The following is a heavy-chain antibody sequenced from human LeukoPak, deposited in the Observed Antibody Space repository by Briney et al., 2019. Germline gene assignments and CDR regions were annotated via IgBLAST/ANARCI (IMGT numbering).Heavy chain of an antibody. CDR3: ARRPRTPYCSSTSCRKNYFDY. Sequence: SEALSLTCAVYGGSFSGYYWSWIRQPPGKGLEWIGEINHSGSTNYNPSLKSRVTISVDTSKNQFSLKLSSVTAADTAVYYCARRPRTPYCSSTSCRKNYFDYWGQGTLVTVSS. D-gene: IGHD2-2*01. V-gene: IGHV4-34*01. CDR2: INHSGST. J-gene: IGHJ4*02. CDR1: GGSFSGYY.